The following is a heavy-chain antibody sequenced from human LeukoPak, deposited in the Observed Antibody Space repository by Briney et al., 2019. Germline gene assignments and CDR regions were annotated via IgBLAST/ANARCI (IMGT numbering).Heavy chain of an antibody. Sequence: GGSLRLSCASSGFTFSSYSMNWVRQAPGKGLEWVSSISSSSNYIYYADSVKGRFTISRDNAKNSLYLQMNSLGAEDTAVYYCARGSIAARLSDYWGQGTLVTVSS. CDR1: GFTFSSYS. D-gene: IGHD6-6*01. CDR3: ARGSIAARLSDY. CDR2: ISSSSNYI. V-gene: IGHV3-21*01. J-gene: IGHJ4*02.